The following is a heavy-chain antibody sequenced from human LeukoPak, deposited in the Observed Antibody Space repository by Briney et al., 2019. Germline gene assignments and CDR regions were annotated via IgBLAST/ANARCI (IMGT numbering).Heavy chain of an antibody. J-gene: IGHJ4*02. CDR1: GYTFTSYY. Sequence: ASVKVSCKASGYTFTSYYIHWVRQAPGQGFEWMGIINPSGGSTIYAQKFQGRVTMTWDMSTSTVYMELSSLRSEDTAVYYCARGNSGRPDYWGQGTLVTVSS. CDR3: ARGNSGRPDY. V-gene: IGHV1-46*01. D-gene: IGHD1-26*01. CDR2: INPSGGST.